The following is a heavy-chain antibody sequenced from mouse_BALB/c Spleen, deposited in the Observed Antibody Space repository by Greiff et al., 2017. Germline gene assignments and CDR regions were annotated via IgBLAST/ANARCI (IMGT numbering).Heavy chain of an antibody. D-gene: IGHD1-1*01. V-gene: IGHV7-3*02. J-gene: IGHJ2*01. Sequence: EVQLVESGGGLVQPGGSLRLSCATSGFTFTDYYMSWVRQPPGKALEWLGFIRNKANGYTTEYSASVKGRFTISRDNSQSILYLQMNTLRAEDSATYYCAREGDYYGSSYWGQGTTLTVSS. CDR2: IRNKANGYTT. CDR1: GFTFTDYY. CDR3: AREGDYYGSSY.